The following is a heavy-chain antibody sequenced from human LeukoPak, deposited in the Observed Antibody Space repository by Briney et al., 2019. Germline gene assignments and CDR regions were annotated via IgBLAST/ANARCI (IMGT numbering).Heavy chain of an antibody. Sequence: ASVKVSCKASGYTFTGYYMHWVRQAPGQGLEWMGWINPNSGGTNYAQKFQGWVTMTRDTSISTAYMELSRLRSDDTAVYYCARWGAWSAMSLGFYYYGMDVWGQGTTVTVSS. CDR2: INPNSGGT. CDR1: GYTFTGYY. CDR3: ARWGAWSAMSLGFYYYGMDV. J-gene: IGHJ6*02. D-gene: IGHD5-18*01. V-gene: IGHV1-2*04.